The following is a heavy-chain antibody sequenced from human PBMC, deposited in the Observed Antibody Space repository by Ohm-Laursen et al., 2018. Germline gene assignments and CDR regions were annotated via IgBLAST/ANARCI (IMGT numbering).Heavy chain of an antibody. D-gene: IGHD3-16*01. J-gene: IGHJ4*02. CDR1: GFTFSSYA. V-gene: IGHV3-23*01. CDR2: INSNGGTT. CDR3: ARGLGGPSYCDS. Sequence: SLRLSCAASGFTFSSYAMSWVRQTPGKGLEWVSLINSNGGTTYYADSVKGRFTISRDNSKNTMYLEMNSLSAEDTAVYYCARGLGGPSYCDSWGQGTLVTVSS.